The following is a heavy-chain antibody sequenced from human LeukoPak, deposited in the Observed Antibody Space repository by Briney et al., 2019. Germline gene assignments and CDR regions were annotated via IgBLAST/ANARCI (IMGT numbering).Heavy chain of an antibody. CDR1: GFTFSSDA. D-gene: IGHD6-13*01. J-gene: IGHJ4*02. CDR3: AKRGSSCPTIDY. CDR2: ISGSGAST. V-gene: IGHV3-23*01. Sequence: GGSLRLSCAASGFTFSSDAMSWVRQAPGKGLEWVSAISGSGASTYYADSVKGRFTISRDNSKNTLYLQMNSLRAGDTALYYCAKRGSSCPTIDYWGQGTLVTVSS.